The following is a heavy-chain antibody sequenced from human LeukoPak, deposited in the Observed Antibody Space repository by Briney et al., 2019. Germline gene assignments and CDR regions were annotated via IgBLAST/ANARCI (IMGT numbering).Heavy chain of an antibody. CDR2: IYYSGST. CDR3: ARWTIFDLMFDY. Sequence: MTSETLSLTCTVSGGSISSSSYYWGWIRQPPGKGLEWIGSIYYSGSTYYNPSLKSRVTISVDTSKNQFSLKLSSVTAADPAVYYCARWTIFDLMFDYWGQGTLVTISS. CDR1: GGSISSSSYY. J-gene: IGHJ4*02. D-gene: IGHD3-3*01. V-gene: IGHV4-39*01.